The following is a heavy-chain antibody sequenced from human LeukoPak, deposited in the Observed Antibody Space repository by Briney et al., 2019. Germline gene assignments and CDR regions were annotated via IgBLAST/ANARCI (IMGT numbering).Heavy chain of an antibody. Sequence: GESLKISCKGFGYSFTSYWIGWVRQLPGKGLEWMGIIYPGDSNPRYSPSFQGQVTISADKSISTAYLQWSSLKASDTAMYYCARHNVESEIYSWFDPWGQGTLVTVSS. CDR2: IYPGDSNP. CDR1: GYSFTSYW. V-gene: IGHV5-51*01. CDR3: ARHNVESEIYSWFDP. D-gene: IGHD2-15*01. J-gene: IGHJ5*02.